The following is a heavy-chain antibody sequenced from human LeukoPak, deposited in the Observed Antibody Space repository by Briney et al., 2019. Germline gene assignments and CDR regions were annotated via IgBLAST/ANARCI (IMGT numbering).Heavy chain of an antibody. V-gene: IGHV4-59*01. CDR2: IYCSGSS. CDR3: ARDRHNGGNSDAFDI. Sequence: SETLSLTCTVSGSSISSDYWSWIRQPPGKGLEWIGYIYCSGSSNYNPSLKGRVTISVDTSKTHFSLKLSSMTAADTAVYYCARDRHNGGNSDAFDIWGQGTMVTVSS. J-gene: IGHJ3*02. CDR1: GSSISSDY. D-gene: IGHD4-23*01.